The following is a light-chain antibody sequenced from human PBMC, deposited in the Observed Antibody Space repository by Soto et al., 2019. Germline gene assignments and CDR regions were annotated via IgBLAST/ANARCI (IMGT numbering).Light chain of an antibody. V-gene: IGLV1-44*01. CDR3: AAWDDSLNGYV. CDR2: SNN. Sequence: QSVLTQPPSASGTPGQRVTISCSGSSSNIGSNTVNWYQQLPGTAPKLLIYSNNQRPSGVPDRFSGSKSGTSASLAISRIQSEDEADYYCAAWDDSLNGYVFGTGT. CDR1: SSNIGSNT. J-gene: IGLJ1*01.